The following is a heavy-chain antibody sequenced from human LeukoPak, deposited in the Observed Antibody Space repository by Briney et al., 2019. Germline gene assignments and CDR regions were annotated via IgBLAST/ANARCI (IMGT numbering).Heavy chain of an antibody. CDR1: GYTFTGYY. J-gene: IGHJ5*02. Sequence: ASVKVSWKASGYTFTGYYTHWVRQAPGQGLEWMGRINPNSGGTNYAQKFQGRVTMTRDTSISTAYMELSRLRSDDTAVYYCARGPWSYYGPGSYTWFDPWGQGTLVTVSS. V-gene: IGHV1-2*06. CDR2: INPNSGGT. D-gene: IGHD3-10*01. CDR3: ARGPWSYYGPGSYTWFDP.